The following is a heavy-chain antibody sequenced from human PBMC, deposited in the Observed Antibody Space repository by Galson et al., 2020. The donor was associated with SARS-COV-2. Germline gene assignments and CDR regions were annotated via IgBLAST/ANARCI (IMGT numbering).Heavy chain of an antibody. J-gene: IGHJ4*02. D-gene: IGHD2-15*01. V-gene: IGHV1-18*01. CDR1: GYTFTTFY. CDR3: ARSLSLGDCSGGSCFFY. Sequence: ASVKVSCKASGYTFTTFYITCVRQAPGQGLEWMGKISPYNSNTNYTEKLQGRVTMTTDTSTSTAYMELRSLTSDDTAVYYCARSLSLGDCSGGSCFFYWGQGTLVTVSS. CDR2: ISPYNSNT.